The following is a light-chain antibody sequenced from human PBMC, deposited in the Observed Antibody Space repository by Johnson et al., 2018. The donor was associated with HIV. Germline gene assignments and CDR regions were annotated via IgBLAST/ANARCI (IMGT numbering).Light chain of an antibody. CDR3: GTWDSSLSAGGV. CDR2: ENN. J-gene: IGLJ1*01. Sequence: QSVLTQPPSVSAAPGQKVTISCSGSNSNIGNNYVSWYQHLPGTGPKLLIYENNKRPSGIPDRFSGSKSGTSATLGITGLPTGDEADYYCGTWDSSLSAGGVFGTGTEVTVL. CDR1: NSNIGNNY. V-gene: IGLV1-51*02.